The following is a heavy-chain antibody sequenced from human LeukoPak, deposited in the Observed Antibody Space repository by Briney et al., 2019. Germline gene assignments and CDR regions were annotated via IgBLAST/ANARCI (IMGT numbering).Heavy chain of an antibody. Sequence: ASVKVSCKASGYTFTSYYMHWVRQAPGQGLEWMGIINPSGGSTSYAQKFQGRVTMTRDMSTSTVYMELSSLRSEDTAVYYCAKVGANWGLVFDYWGQGTLVTVSS. D-gene: IGHD7-27*01. CDR2: INPSGGST. J-gene: IGHJ4*02. V-gene: IGHV1-46*01. CDR3: AKVGANWGLVFDY. CDR1: GYTFTSYY.